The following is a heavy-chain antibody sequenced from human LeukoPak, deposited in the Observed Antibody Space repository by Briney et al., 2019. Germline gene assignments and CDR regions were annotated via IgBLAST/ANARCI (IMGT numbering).Heavy chain of an antibody. CDR3: ARDYDSSGLDAFDI. CDR2: ISSSSSYI. Sequence: GGSLRLSCAASGFTFSSYSMNWVHPAPGKGLEWFSSISSSSSYIYYADSVKGRFTISRDNAKNSLYLQMNSLRAEDTAVYYCARDYDSSGLDAFDIWGQGTMVTVSS. CDR1: GFTFSSYS. D-gene: IGHD3-22*01. J-gene: IGHJ3*02. V-gene: IGHV3-21*01.